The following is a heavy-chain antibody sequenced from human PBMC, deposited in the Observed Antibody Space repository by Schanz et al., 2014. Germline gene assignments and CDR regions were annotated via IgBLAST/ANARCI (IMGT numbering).Heavy chain of an antibody. V-gene: IGHV3-23*01. Sequence: EVQLLESGGGLVQPGGSLRLSCAASGFTFSSYAMSWVRQAPGKGLEWVSAISGSGGSTYYADSVKGRFTISRDNFKGALYLQMNSLRAEDTAVYFCAKIERNEDWGQGTLVTVSS. J-gene: IGHJ4*02. CDR3: AKIERNED. D-gene: IGHD1-1*01. CDR2: ISGSGGST. CDR1: GFTFSSYA.